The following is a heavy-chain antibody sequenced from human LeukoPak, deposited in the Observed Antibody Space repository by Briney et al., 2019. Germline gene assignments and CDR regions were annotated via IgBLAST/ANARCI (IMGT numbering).Heavy chain of an antibody. CDR2: INPSGGST. J-gene: IGHJ5*02. CDR3: AREFEVDILVVPAATAQTSWFDP. D-gene: IGHD2-2*01. V-gene: IGHV1-46*01. CDR1: GYTFTSYY. Sequence: ASVKVSCKASGYTFTSYYMHWVRQAPGQGLEWMGRINPSGGSTSYAHKFQGRVTMTRDLSTSTVYMELSSVRSEDTAVYYCAREFEVDILVVPAATAQTSWFDPWGQGTLVTVSS.